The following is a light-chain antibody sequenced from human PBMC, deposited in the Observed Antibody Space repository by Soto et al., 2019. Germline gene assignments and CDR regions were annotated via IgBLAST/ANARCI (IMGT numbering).Light chain of an antibody. CDR3: QQRNKWPPLT. J-gene: IGKJ4*01. Sequence: EIVLTQSPPLLSLSPGDRATLSCRASQSVSNYLDWFQHKPGQAPRLLIYDVSKLATGIPARFSGSGSETDFNLTISSLEPDACAHSYCQQRNKWPPLTFGGGTSV. CDR2: DVS. CDR1: QSVSNY. V-gene: IGKV3-11*01.